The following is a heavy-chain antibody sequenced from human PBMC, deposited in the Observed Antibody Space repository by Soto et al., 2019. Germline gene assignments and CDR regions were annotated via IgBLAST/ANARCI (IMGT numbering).Heavy chain of an antibody. J-gene: IGHJ4*02. D-gene: IGHD3-22*01. CDR2: ISDSGGSA. V-gene: IGHV3-23*01. Sequence: SLRLSCAASGFTFSTYAMSWVRQAPGKGLEWVSAISDSGGSAYYADSVKGRFTISRDNSKNTLYLQMNSLRAEDTAVYYCARDGGYYYDTSGYYCFDYWGQGTLVTVSS. CDR1: GFTFSTYA. CDR3: ARDGGYYYDTSGYYCFDY.